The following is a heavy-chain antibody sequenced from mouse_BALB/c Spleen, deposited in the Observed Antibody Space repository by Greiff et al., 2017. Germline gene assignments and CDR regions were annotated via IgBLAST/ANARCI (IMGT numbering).Heavy chain of an antibody. D-gene: IGHD2-14*01. J-gene: IGHJ3*01. Sequence: EVQGVESGGGLVQPGGSRKLSCAASGFTFSSFGMHWVRQAPEKGLEWVAYISSGSSTIYYADTVKGRFTISRDNPKNTLFLQMTSLRSEDTAMYYCARSRYRYDVAYWGQGTLVTVSA. V-gene: IGHV5-17*02. CDR3: ARSRYRYDVAY. CDR2: ISSGSSTI. CDR1: GFTFSSFG.